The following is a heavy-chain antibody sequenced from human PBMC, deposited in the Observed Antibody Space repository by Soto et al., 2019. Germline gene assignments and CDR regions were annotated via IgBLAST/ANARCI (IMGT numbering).Heavy chain of an antibody. CDR2: INHSGST. CDR1: GGSFSGYY. CDR3: GRDRDPTWFDP. V-gene: IGHV4-34*01. J-gene: IGHJ5*02. Sequence: PSETLSLTCAVYGGSFSGYYWSWIRQPPGKGLEWIGEINHSGSTNYNPSLKSRVTISVDTSKNQFSLKLSSVTAADTAVYYCGRDRDPTWFDPWGQGTLVTVSS.